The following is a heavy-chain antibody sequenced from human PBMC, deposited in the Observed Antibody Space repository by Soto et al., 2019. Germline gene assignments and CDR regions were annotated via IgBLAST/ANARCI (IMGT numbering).Heavy chain of an antibody. CDR2: LIPIFGTA. J-gene: IGHJ6*02. D-gene: IGHD1-26*01. Sequence: GASVKVSCKASGGTFSSYAISWVRQAPGQGLEWMGGLIPIFGTANYAQKFQGRVTITAAESTSTAYMELSRLRSEDTAVYYCARGAYSGSMDVWGQGTTVTVSS. V-gene: IGHV1-69*13. CDR3: ARGAYSGSMDV. CDR1: GGTFSSYA.